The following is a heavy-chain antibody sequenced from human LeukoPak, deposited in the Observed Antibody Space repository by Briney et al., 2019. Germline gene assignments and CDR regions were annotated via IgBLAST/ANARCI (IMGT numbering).Heavy chain of an antibody. CDR2: IYYSGST. J-gene: IGHJ3*02. V-gene: IGHV4-59*08. D-gene: IGHD3-10*01. CDR3: ALGVAGDAFDI. Sequence: PSETLSLTCTVSGGSISSYYWSWIRQPPGKGLEWIGYIYYSGSTNYNPSLKSRVTISVDTSKNQFSLKLSSMTAADTAVYYCALGVAGDAFDIWGQGTMVTVSS. CDR1: GGSISSYY.